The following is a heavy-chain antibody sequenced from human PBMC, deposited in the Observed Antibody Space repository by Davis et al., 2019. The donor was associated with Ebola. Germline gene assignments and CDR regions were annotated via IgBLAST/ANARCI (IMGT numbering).Heavy chain of an antibody. J-gene: IGHJ3*02. Sequence: PSETLSLTCTVSGGPISTGRHYWHWIRQPPGRGLEWIGYIYYSGNTNYNTSLKSRVTISVDTSKSQFSLKLNSVTAADTAVYYCAREKRGYCTNGICYTTNAFDIWGQGTMVTVSS. D-gene: IGHD2-8*01. CDR2: IYYSGNT. CDR1: GGPISTGRHY. CDR3: AREKRGYCTNGICYTTNAFDI. V-gene: IGHV4-61*01.